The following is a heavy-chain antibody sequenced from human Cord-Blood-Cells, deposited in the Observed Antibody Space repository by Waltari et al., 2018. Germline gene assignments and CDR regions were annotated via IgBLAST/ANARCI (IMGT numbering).Heavy chain of an antibody. CDR2: INHSGST. V-gene: IGHV4-34*01. CDR1: GGSFSGYY. D-gene: IGHD3-3*01. J-gene: IGHJ5*02. Sequence: QVQLQQWGAGLLKPSETLSLTCAVYGGSFSGYYWSWIRQPPGKGLEWIGEINHSGSTNYNPYLKSRVTISVDTSKNQFSLKLSSVTAADTAVYYCARGAKYYDFWSGYYSNWFDPWGQGTLVTVSS. CDR3: ARGAKYYDFWSGYYSNWFDP.